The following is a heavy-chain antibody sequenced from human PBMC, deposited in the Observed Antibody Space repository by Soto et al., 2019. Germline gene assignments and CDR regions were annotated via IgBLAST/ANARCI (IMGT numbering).Heavy chain of an antibody. CDR2: INHSGST. Sequence: SETLSLTCAVYGGSFSGYYWSWIRQPPGKGLEWIGEINHSGSTNYNPSLKSRVTMSVDTSKNQFSLKLSSVTAADTAVYYCARGRSGVGATTRYYYYYGMDVWGQGTTVTVSS. V-gene: IGHV4-34*01. CDR1: GGSFSGYY. J-gene: IGHJ6*02. D-gene: IGHD1-26*01. CDR3: ARGRSGVGATTRYYYYYGMDV.